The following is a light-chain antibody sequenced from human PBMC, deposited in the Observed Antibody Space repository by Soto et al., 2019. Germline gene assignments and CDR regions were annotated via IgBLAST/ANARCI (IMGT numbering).Light chain of an antibody. CDR2: GAS. J-gene: IGKJ2*01. V-gene: IGKV3-20*01. CDR3: QQYLSSPYT. CDR1: QSVSSSY. Sequence: EIVLTQSPGTLSLSPGERATLSCRASQSVSSSYLAWYQQKPGQTPRLLTYGASSRATGIPDRFSGSGSGTDFTLTISRLEPEDFAVYYCQQYLSSPYTFGQGTKLEIK.